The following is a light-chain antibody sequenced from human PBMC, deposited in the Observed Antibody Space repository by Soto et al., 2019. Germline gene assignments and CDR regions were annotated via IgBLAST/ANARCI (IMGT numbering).Light chain of an antibody. V-gene: IGKV1-27*01. Sequence: DIQMTQSPSAMSASVGDRVTITCRARQGISNYLAWFQQKPGKVPKRLIYGASSLQSGVPSRFRGGGSGTEFTLTISSLQPEDVATYYCQNFDSAPQTFGQGTKVDIK. CDR2: GAS. J-gene: IGKJ1*01. CDR1: QGISNY. CDR3: QNFDSAPQT.